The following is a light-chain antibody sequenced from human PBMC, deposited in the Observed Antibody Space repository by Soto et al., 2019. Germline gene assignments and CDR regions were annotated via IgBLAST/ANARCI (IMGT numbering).Light chain of an antibody. CDR2: EGS. CDR1: SSDVGNYNL. V-gene: IGLV2-14*02. Sequence: QSVLTQPASVSGSPGQSITISCTGTSSDVGNYNLVSWFQQYPGKAPKLLIYEGSKRPSGVSNRFSGSKSGNTASLTISGLQAEDEADYYCSSYTSSSTAVFGTGTKVTVL. J-gene: IGLJ1*01. CDR3: SSYTSSSTAV.